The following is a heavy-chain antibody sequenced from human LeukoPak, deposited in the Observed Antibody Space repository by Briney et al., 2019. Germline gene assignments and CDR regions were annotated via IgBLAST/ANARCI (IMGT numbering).Heavy chain of an antibody. V-gene: IGHV3-74*01. CDR3: ATHNSETYSRVPY. J-gene: IGHJ4*02. Sequence: GGSLRLSCDASGFTFGSHWMHWVRQAPRKGLVWVARVYRDGRSTSYADSVKGRFTVSRDNAKNTLFLQMNSLRTEDTAVYYCATHNSETYSRVPYWGQGTLVTVSS. CDR1: GFTFGSHW. D-gene: IGHD1-26*01. CDR2: VYRDGRST.